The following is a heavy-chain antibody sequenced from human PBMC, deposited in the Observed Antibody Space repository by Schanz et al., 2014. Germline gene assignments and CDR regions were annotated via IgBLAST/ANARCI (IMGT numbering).Heavy chain of an antibody. J-gene: IGHJ5*02. CDR3: ARGEGGYCSGGSCYEWFDP. CDR2: IGGSGGST. Sequence: EVQLVESGGGLVQPGGSLTLSCAASGFTFSSYLMSWVRQAPGKGLEWVSGIGGSGGSTDYADSVKGRFTISRDNSKNTVHLQMNSLRAGDTAVYYCARGEGGYCSGGSCYEWFDPWGQGTLVTVSS. D-gene: IGHD2-15*01. CDR1: GFTFSSYL. V-gene: IGHV3-23*04.